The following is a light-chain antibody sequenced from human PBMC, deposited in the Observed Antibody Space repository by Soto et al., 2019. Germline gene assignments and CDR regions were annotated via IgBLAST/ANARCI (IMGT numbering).Light chain of an antibody. CDR2: GAS. CDR1: EDIGNN. CDR3: HQYKDWPLT. V-gene: IGKV3-15*01. J-gene: IGKJ4*01. Sequence: EIVMTQSPVTLSLSPGERATLSCRASEDIGNNLAWYQQKPGQPPRLLIFGASTRATNIASRFGGTGSGTEFPLTITSLQSGDFATYSCHQYKDWPLTFGGGTKVEI.